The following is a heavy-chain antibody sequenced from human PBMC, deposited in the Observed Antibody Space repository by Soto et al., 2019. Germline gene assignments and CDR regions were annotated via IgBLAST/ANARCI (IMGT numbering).Heavy chain of an antibody. CDR3: ARGTSGPQTYFLSGMDV. Sequence: GGSLRLSCKTSRFTFGDYAMHWVRQAPGKGLEWVAYISNDGRKRNYAESMTGRFTISRDNSKNTLFLQMNSLTDADTAVYFCARGTSGPQTYFLSGMDVWGQGTTVTVSS. V-gene: IGHV3-33*05. CDR2: ISNDGRKR. J-gene: IGHJ6*02. D-gene: IGHD3-10*01. CDR1: RFTFGDYA.